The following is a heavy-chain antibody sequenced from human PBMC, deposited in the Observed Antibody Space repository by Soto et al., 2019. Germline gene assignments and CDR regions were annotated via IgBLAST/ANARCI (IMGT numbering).Heavy chain of an antibody. CDR1: GYTFTTYL. CDR3: EAGVFGDPLES. CDR2: INAGNGNT. Sequence: ASVTVSCRASGYTFTTYLIHSARQAPGQSLEWLGWINAGNGNTKYSQKFQDRVSITTETSASTGYRELSSLRYEDTAVYYCEAGVFGDPLESWGQATLVTVS. J-gene: IGHJ4*02. V-gene: IGHV1-3*01. D-gene: IGHD2-21*02.